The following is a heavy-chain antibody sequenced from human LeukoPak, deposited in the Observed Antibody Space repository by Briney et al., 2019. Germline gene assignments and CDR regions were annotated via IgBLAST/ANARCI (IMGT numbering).Heavy chain of an antibody. CDR2: IKQDGSEK. CDR1: AFTFSSYW. Sequence: GGSLRLSCGASAFTFSSYWMSWVRQAPGKGLEWVANIKQDGSEKYYVDSVKGRFTISRDNAKNSLYLQMNSLRAEDTAVYYCAREVAADQNWFDPWGQGTLVTVSS. D-gene: IGHD6-13*01. V-gene: IGHV3-7*01. CDR3: AREVAADQNWFDP. J-gene: IGHJ5*02.